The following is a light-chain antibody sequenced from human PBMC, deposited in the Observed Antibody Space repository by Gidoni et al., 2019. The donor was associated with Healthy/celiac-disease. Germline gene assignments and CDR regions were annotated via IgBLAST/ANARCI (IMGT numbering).Light chain of an antibody. CDR1: TGAVTSGHY. V-gene: IGLV7-46*01. J-gene: IGLJ2*01. CDR3: LLSYSGARSGV. CDR2: DTS. Sequence: QAVVTQDPSLTVSPGGPVTLTCGSSTGAVTSGHYPYWFQQKPGQAPRTLIYDTSNKHSWTPARFSGSLRGGKAALTLSGAQPEDEAEYYCLLSYSGARSGVFGGGTKLTVL.